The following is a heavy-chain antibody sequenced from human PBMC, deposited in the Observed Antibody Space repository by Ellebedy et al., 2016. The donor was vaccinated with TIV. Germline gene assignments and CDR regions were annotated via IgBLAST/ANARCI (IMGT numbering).Heavy chain of an antibody. V-gene: IGHV5-10-1*01. D-gene: IGHD5-12*01. J-gene: IGHJ4*02. CDR2: IDPSDSYT. Sequence: GESLKISCKGSGYSFTSYWISWVRQMPGKGLEWMGRIDPSDSYTNYSPSFQGHVTISADKSISTAYLQWSSLKASDTAMYYCARRTEYSGYDYPLDYWGQGTLVTVSS. CDR3: ARRTEYSGYDYPLDY. CDR1: GYSFTSYW.